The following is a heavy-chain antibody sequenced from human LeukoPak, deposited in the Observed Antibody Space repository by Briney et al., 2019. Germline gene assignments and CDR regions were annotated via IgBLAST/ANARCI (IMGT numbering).Heavy chain of an antibody. CDR2: IYSGGST. CDR3: AGHSELDV. Sequence: GGSLRLSCAASGFTFSSNWMSWVRQAPGKGLEWVSLIYSGGSTRYADSVRGRFIISRDDSRNTLYLQMNSLRAEDTAVYYCAGHSELDVWGQGTTVTVSS. CDR1: GFTFSSNW. V-gene: IGHV3-53*01. J-gene: IGHJ6*02. D-gene: IGHD6-13*01.